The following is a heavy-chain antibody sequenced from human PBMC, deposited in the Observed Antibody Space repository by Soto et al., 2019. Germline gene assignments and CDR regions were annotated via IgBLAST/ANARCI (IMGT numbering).Heavy chain of an antibody. J-gene: IGHJ4*02. CDR2: IYWNDDK. D-gene: IGHD6-19*01. Sequence: XGPTLVNPTQTLTLTCTFSGFSLSTSGVGVGWIRQPPGKALEWLALIYWNDDKRYSPSLKSRLTITKDTSKNQVVLTMTNMDPVDTATYYCAHRRRAVAAVEYWGQGTLVTVSS. V-gene: IGHV2-5*01. CDR1: GFSLSTSGVG. CDR3: AHRRRAVAAVEY.